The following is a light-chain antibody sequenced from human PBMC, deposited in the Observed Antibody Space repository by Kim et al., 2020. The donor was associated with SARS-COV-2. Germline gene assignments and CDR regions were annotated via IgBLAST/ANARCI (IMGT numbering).Light chain of an antibody. CDR1: QSISSY. J-gene: IGKJ1*01. Sequence: ASVGDRVTITCRASQSISSYLNWYQQKPGKAPKLLIYAASSLQSGVPSRFSGSGSGTDFTLTISSLQPEDFATYYCQQSYSTPQTFGQGTKVDIK. V-gene: IGKV1-39*01. CDR3: QQSYSTPQT. CDR2: AAS.